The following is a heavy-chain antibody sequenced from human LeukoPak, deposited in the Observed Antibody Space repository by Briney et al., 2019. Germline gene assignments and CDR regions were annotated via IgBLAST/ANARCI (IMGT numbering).Heavy chain of an antibody. J-gene: IGHJ4*02. CDR1: GFTFSSYA. CDR2: ISYDGSNK. D-gene: IGHD5-12*01. V-gene: IGHV3-30-3*01. Sequence: GGSLRLSCAASGFTFSSYAMHWVRQAPGKGLEWVAVISYDGSNKYYADSVKGRFTISRDNSKNTLYLQMNSLRAEDTAVYYCARGEYSGYDYYFDYWGQGTLVTVSS. CDR3: ARGEYSGYDYYFDY.